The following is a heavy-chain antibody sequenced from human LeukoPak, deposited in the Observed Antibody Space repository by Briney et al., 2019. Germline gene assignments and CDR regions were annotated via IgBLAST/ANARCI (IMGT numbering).Heavy chain of an antibody. D-gene: IGHD2-2*02. J-gene: IGHJ4*02. CDR3: AKAPSTSTAIRY. Sequence: GGSLRLSCAASRFTFDDYAMHWVRQAPGKGLEWVSLISWDGGSTYYADSVKGRFTISRDNSKNSLYLQMNSLRAEDTAVYYCAKAPSTSTAIRYWGQGTLVTVSS. CDR2: ISWDGGST. CDR1: RFTFDDYA. V-gene: IGHV3-43D*04.